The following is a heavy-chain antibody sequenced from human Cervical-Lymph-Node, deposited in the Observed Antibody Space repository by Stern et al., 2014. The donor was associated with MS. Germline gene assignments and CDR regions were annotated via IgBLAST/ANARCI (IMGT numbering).Heavy chain of an antibody. CDR2: IYYSGST. CDR1: GGSISSSSYY. J-gene: IGHJ4*02. Sequence: QVQLQESGPGLVKPSETLSLTCTVSGGSISSSSYYWGWIRQPPGKGLEWIGSIYYSGSTYYNPSLKSRVTISVDTSKNQFSLKLISVPAADTAVYYCARHENFFFDYWGQGTLVTVSS. D-gene: IGHD2/OR15-2a*01. V-gene: IGHV4-39*01. CDR3: ARHENFFFDY.